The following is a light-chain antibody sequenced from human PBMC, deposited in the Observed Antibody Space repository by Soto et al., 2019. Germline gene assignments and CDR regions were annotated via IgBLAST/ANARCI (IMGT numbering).Light chain of an antibody. CDR3: QQYGSLPFT. CDR2: GAS. J-gene: IGKJ2*01. V-gene: IGKV3-20*01. Sequence: IVLTQSQGTRSLSPGERATRSCIASQSVRNNDLAWYQQEPGQAPRLLIYGASNRATGIPDRFSGSGSGTDFTLTIRRLEPEDFAVYYCQQYGSLPFTFGPRTKLEIK. CDR1: QSVRNND.